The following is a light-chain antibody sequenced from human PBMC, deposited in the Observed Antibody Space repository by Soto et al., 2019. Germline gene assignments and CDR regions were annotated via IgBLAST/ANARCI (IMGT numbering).Light chain of an antibody. Sequence: QSALTQPASVSGSPGQSITISCAGSGGDLGNYDLLSWYQQIPGKAPKLIIFEGNRRPSGVSDRFSGSKSGKTASLTISGLQAEDEVDFFCCSYAGNGAWVFGGGTKLTVL. V-gene: IGLV2-23*01. CDR1: GGDLGNYDL. CDR3: CSYAGNGAWV. CDR2: EGN. J-gene: IGLJ3*02.